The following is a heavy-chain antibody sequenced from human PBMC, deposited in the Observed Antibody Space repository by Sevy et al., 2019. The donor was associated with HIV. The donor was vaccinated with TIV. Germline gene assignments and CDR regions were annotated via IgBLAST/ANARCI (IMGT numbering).Heavy chain of an antibody. CDR1: GFTFNTYA. J-gene: IGHJ4*02. Sequence: GGSLRLSCAASGFTFNTYAMHWVRQAPGKGLDWVAVLSYDGNLKYYADSVKGRFTISRDDSKNTLFLQMNSQSIEDTGVYYCARDNGYDGCGFSPGNWGQGSLVTVSS. V-gene: IGHV3-30-3*01. CDR3: ARDNGYDGCGFSPGN. CDR2: LSYDGNLK. D-gene: IGHD3-22*01.